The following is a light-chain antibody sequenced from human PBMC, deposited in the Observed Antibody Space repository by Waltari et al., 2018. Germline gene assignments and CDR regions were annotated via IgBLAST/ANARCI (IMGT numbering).Light chain of an antibody. Sequence: QSVLTQPPSMSGAPGQKVTIPCTGGSSNFGAGYDVHWYQQFPGTAPKRLIFANPNRPSGVPGRVSGSKSGTSASLAIAGLQSEDEAVYYCQSFDSSLSASVFGGGTKLTVL. CDR1: SSNFGAGYD. CDR3: QSFDSSLSASV. V-gene: IGLV1-40*01. J-gene: IGLJ3*02. CDR2: ANP.